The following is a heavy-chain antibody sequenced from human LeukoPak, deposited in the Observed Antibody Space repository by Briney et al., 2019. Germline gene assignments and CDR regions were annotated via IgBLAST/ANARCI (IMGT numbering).Heavy chain of an antibody. CDR1: GYTFTAYY. Sequence: ASVTVSCKASGYTFTAYYIHWVRQAPGQGLEWMVWINPNSGATDYAQNFQGRVTLTWDTSIGTASMELSRLRSDDTAVYYCARDRYDSVNYYGLDVWGQGTTVTVPS. CDR2: INPNSGAT. D-gene: IGHD3-22*01. J-gene: IGHJ6*02. CDR3: ARDRYDSVNYYGLDV. V-gene: IGHV1-2*02.